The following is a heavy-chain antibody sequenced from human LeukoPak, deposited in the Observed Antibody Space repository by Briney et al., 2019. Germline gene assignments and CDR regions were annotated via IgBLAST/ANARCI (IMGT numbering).Heavy chain of an antibody. J-gene: IGHJ4*02. CDR2: ISGSGGTT. Sequence: GGSLRLSCAASGFTFSSYVMSWVRQAPGKGLEWVSAISGSGGTTYYADSEKGRFTISRDNSKNTLYLQMNSLRAEDTALYYCAKTMVRGVIIPFDSWGQGTLVTVSS. V-gene: IGHV3-23*01. CDR1: GFTFSSYV. D-gene: IGHD3-10*01. CDR3: AKTMVRGVIIPFDS.